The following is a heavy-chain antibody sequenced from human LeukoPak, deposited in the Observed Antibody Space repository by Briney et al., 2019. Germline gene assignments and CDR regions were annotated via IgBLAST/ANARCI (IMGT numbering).Heavy chain of an antibody. J-gene: IGHJ4*02. CDR2: VIPIFGTA. V-gene: IGHV1-69*05. CDR1: GGTFSSYA. CDR3: ARDQGERYYDSSGYFDY. D-gene: IGHD3-22*01. Sequence: SVKVSCKASGGTFSSYAISWVRQAPGQGLEWMGRVIPIFGTANYAQKFQGRVTITTDESTSTAYMELSSLRSEDTAVYYCARDQGERYYDSSGYFDYWGQGTLVTVSS.